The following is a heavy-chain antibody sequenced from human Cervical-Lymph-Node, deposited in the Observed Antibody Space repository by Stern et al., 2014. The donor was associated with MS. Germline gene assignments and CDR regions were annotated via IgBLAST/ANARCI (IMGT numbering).Heavy chain of an antibody. CDR2: FDPEDGET. Sequence: VQLVQSGAEVKKPGASVKVSCKVSGSTLTDFFMHWARQPPGKGLEWMGGFDPEDGETISAQKIQGRDTMNEDTTTDTAYMELSSLRSDDTAVYYCATDYNYWGQGTLVTVSS. J-gene: IGHJ4*02. CDR3: ATDYNY. D-gene: IGHD3-10*01. V-gene: IGHV1-24*01. CDR1: GSTLTDFF.